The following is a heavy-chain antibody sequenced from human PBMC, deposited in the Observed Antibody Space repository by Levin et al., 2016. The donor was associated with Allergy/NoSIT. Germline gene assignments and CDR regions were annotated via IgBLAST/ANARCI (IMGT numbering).Heavy chain of an antibody. CDR3: ARQPRTFRGWHFDL. D-gene: IGHD1-14*01. V-gene: IGHV3-11*06. CDR1: GFTFSGFY. Sequence: GGSLRLSCSASGFTFSGFYMAWLRKAPGKGLEWISNIADTYTNYAGSLKGRFTISRDSASNSLHLQMNSLRNEDTALYYCARQPRTFRGWHFDLWGRGTLVTVSS. J-gene: IGHJ2*01. CDR2: IADTYT.